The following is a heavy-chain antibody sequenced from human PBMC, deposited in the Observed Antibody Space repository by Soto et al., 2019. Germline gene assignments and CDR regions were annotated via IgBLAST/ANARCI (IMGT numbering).Heavy chain of an antibody. CDR2: ISASGDNA. J-gene: IGHJ4*02. D-gene: IGHD6-19*01. CDR1: GFIFSSYA. CDR3: AKFFVAGTRGYFDS. V-gene: IGHV3-23*01. Sequence: EVQLLESGGGLVQPGGSLRLFCTASGFIFSSYALSWVRQAPGKGLEWVSAISASGDNAYYADSVKGRFTISRDRSKSLYLQMKSLRAEDTAIYYCAKFFVAGTRGYFDSWGQGTLVTVSS.